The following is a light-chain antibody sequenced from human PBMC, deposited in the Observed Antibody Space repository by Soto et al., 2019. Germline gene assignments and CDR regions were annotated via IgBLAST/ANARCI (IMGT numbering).Light chain of an antibody. CDR1: SSNIGAGYD. CDR2: GHN. Sequence: QSVLTQPPSVSGAPGQRVSISCLGSSSNIGAGYDVQWYQHLPGTAPKLVMYGHNNRPSGVPARFSASKSGSSASLATTGLQAEDEAVYYCQSYDRSLSGVVFGGGTKLTVL. CDR3: QSYDRSLSGVV. J-gene: IGLJ2*01. V-gene: IGLV1-40*01.